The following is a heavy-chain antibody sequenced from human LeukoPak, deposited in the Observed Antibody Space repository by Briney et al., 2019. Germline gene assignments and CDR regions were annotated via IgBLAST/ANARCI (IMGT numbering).Heavy chain of an antibody. D-gene: IGHD1-26*01. J-gene: IGHJ4*02. Sequence: SVKVSCKASGFTFTSSAMQWVRQARGQRLEWIGWIVVGSGNTNYAQKFQERVTITREMSTSRAYMELSSLRSEDTAVYYCAAVQVGANYYFDYWGQGTLVTVSS. CDR3: AAVQVGANYYFDY. V-gene: IGHV1-58*02. CDR2: IVVGSGNT. CDR1: GFTFTSSA.